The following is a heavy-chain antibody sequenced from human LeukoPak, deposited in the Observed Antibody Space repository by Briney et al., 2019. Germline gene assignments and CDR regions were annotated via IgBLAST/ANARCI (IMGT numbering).Heavy chain of an antibody. CDR2: IYTSGST. Sequence: SQTLSLTCTVSGVSISSGSYYWSWIRQPAGKGLEWIGRIYTSGSTNYNPSLKSRVTISVDTSKNQFSLKLSSVTAADTAVYYCAREGYDFWSGYPGSAFDIWGQGTMVTVSS. D-gene: IGHD3-3*01. V-gene: IGHV4-61*02. CDR1: GVSISSGSYY. J-gene: IGHJ3*02. CDR3: AREGYDFWSGYPGSAFDI.